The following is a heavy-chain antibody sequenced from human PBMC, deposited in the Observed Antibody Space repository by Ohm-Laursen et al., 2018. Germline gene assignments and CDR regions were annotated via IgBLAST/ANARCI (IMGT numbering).Heavy chain of an antibody. Sequence: TLSLTCTVSGGSINSNYWGWIRQPPGKGLEWIGYIYYCGSTNYNPSLKSRVTISVDRSKNQFSLKLSSVTVADTAVYYCARDSGSSGYWDWYFDLWGRGTLVTVSS. CDR2: IYYCGST. CDR3: ARDSGSSGYWDWYFDL. D-gene: IGHD3-22*01. J-gene: IGHJ2*01. CDR1: GGSINSNY. V-gene: IGHV4-59*01.